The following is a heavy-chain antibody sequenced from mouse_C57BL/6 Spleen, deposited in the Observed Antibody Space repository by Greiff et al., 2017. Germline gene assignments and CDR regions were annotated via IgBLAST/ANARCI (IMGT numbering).Heavy chain of an antibody. J-gene: IGHJ4*01. CDR1: GYSITSGYY. CDR2: ISYDGSN. CDR3: ERGYDGYAMDY. Sequence: EVQLQQSGPGLVKPSQSLSLTCSVTGYSITSGYYWNWIRQFPGNKLEWMGYISYDGSNNYNPSLKNRISITRDTSKNQFFLKLNSVTTEDTATYYCERGYDGYAMDYWGQGTSVTVSS. V-gene: IGHV3-6*01. D-gene: IGHD2-2*01.